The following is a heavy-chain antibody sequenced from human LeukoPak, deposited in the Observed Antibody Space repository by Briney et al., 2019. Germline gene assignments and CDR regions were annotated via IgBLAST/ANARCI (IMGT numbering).Heavy chain of an antibody. CDR1: GGSISSSSYY. V-gene: IGHV4-39*01. CDR2: IYYSGST. D-gene: IGHD1-1*01. J-gene: IGHJ4*02. Sequence: SETLSLTCTVSGGSISSSSYYWGWIRQPPGKGLEWIGSIYYSGSTYYNPSLKSRVTISVDTSKNQFSLKLSSVTAADTAVYYCARRAGNGYFDYWGQGTLVTVSS. CDR3: ARRAGNGYFDY.